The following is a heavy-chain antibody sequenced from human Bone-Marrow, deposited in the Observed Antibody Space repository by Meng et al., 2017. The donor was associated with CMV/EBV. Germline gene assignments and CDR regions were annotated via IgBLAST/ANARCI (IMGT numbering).Heavy chain of an antibody. CDR3: ARNFGYYSSIDY. CDR2: TYQRSRWYN. CDR1: GDNVSNNNAS. J-gene: IGHJ4*02. V-gene: IGHV6-1*01. D-gene: IGHD3-22*01. Sequence: SQTLSLTCAISGDNVSNNNASWNWIRQSPSRGLEWLGRTYQRSRWYNDYAVSVRSRISINADTSKNQFSLQVNSVTPEDTAVYYCARNFGYYSSIDYWGQGTLVAVSS.